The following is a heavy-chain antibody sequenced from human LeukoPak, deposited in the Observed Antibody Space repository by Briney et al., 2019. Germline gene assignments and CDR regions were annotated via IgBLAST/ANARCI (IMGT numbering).Heavy chain of an antibody. Sequence: PGGSLRLSCAASGFTFRSYSMNWVRQAPGKGLEWVSYISSSSSTIYYADSVKGRFTISRDNAKNSLYLQMNSLRAEDTAVYYCARDRRGYSSSWSHWGQGTLVTVSS. CDR3: ARDRRGYSSSWSH. V-gene: IGHV3-48*04. J-gene: IGHJ4*02. CDR1: GFTFRSYS. D-gene: IGHD6-13*01. CDR2: ISSSSSTI.